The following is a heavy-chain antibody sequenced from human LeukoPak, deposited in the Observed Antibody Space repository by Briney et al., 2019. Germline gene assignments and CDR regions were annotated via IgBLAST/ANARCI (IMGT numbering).Heavy chain of an antibody. CDR3: ARAARRRDNWFDP. V-gene: IGHV1-18*04. CDR1: DYPYTSYG. J-gene: IGHJ5*02. Sequence: ESVHTSCKPSDYPYTSYGVKWVRQAAGQGLKEMGWISAYNGNTNYAQKLQGRVTMTTDTSTSTAYMELRSLKSDDTAVYYCARAARRRDNWFDPWGQGTLVTVSS. CDR2: ISAYNGNT.